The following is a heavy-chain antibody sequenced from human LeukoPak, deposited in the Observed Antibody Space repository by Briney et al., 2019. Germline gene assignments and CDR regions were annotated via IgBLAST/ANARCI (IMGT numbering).Heavy chain of an antibody. D-gene: IGHD6-6*01. CDR3: ARHLGQQLVPGWFDP. J-gene: IGHJ5*02. CDR2: IFYSGST. V-gene: IGHV4-39*01. Sequence: SETLSLTCTVSGGSISSSRYYWGWIRQPPGQGLEWIGSIFYSGSTYYNPSLKSRVTISVDTSKNQFSLKLSSVTVADTAVYYCARHLGQQLVPGWFDPWGQGTLVTVSS. CDR1: GGSISSSRYY.